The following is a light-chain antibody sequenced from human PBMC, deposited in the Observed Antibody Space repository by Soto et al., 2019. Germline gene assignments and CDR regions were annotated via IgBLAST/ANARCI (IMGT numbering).Light chain of an antibody. J-gene: IGKJ4*01. CDR2: AAS. CDR3: QQYYSYPLT. Sequence: AIRMTQSPSSLSASTGDRVTITCRASQGISSYLAWYQQKPGKAPKLLIYAASTLQSGVPSRFSGRGSGTDFTLTLSCLQSEDFATYYCQQYYSYPLTFGGGTKVEI. V-gene: IGKV1-8*01. CDR1: QGISSY.